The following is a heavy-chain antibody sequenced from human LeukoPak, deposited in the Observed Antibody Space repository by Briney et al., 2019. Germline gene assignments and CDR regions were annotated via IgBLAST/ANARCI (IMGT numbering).Heavy chain of an antibody. CDR2: VSFGDGSTR. J-gene: IGHJ4*02. Sequence: GGSLSLSRAASGFTFSNYGMHWVRQAPGKGLEWVAVVSFGDGSTRNYADSVKGRFTISRDNSQNTLYLQMNNLRAEDTAVYYCAKSPYYDFWPFDYWGQGTLVTVSS. V-gene: IGHV3-33*06. CDR3: AKSPYYDFWPFDY. CDR1: GFTFSNYG. D-gene: IGHD3-3*01.